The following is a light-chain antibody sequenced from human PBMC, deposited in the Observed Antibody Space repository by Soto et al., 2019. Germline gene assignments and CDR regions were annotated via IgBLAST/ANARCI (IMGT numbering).Light chain of an antibody. V-gene: IGKV1-39*01. CDR1: QSIDTY. Sequence: DIQMTQSPSSLSASVGDRVAITCRATQSIDTYVNWYQQKPGKAPNLLIYAASRLQGGVPSRFSASASGTDFTLTISSLQPEDFATYYCQQSYSLPYTFGQWTKLDVK. J-gene: IGKJ2*01. CDR3: QQSYSLPYT. CDR2: AAS.